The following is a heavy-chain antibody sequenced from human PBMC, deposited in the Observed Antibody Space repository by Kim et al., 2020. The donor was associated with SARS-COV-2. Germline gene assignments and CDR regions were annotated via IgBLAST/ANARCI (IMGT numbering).Heavy chain of an antibody. CDR3: AKDRVGATYYFDY. J-gene: IGHJ4*02. D-gene: IGHD1-26*01. Sequence: YADPVEGRFAISRDNSKNTLYLQMNRLRAEDTAVYYCAKDRVGATYYFDYWGQGTLVTVSS. V-gene: IGHV3-33*06.